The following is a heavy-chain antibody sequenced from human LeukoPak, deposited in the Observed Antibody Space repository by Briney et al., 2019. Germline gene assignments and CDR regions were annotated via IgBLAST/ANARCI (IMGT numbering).Heavy chain of an antibody. CDR2: ISSSSSYI. Sequence: GGSLRLSCAASGFTFSSYSMNWVRQAPGKGLEWVSSISSSSSYIYYADSVKGRFTISRDNAKNSLYLQMNSLRAEDTAVYYCAREPDDYGDYFEYNWFDPWGQGTLVTVSS. CDR3: AREPDDYGDYFEYNWFDP. CDR1: GFTFSSYS. J-gene: IGHJ5*02. D-gene: IGHD4-17*01. V-gene: IGHV3-21*01.